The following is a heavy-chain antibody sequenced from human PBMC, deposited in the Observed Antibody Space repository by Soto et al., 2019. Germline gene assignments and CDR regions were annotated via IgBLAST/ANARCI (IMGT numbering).Heavy chain of an antibody. D-gene: IGHD5-12*01. J-gene: IGHJ4*02. Sequence: EVQLVESGGGLVKPGGSLRLSCAASGFTFSSYSMNWVRQAPGKGLEWVSSISSSSSYIYYADSVKGRFTISRDNAKNSLYLQMNSLRAEDTAVYYCATDLDSGYESWGQGTLVTVSS. CDR3: ATDLDSGYES. CDR1: GFTFSSYS. CDR2: ISSSSSYI. V-gene: IGHV3-21*01.